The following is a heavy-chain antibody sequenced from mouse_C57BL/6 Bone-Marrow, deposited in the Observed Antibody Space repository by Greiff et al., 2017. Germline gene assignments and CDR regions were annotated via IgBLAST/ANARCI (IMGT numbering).Heavy chain of an antibody. CDR3: AIPVLYYCSSYWYFDV. V-gene: IGHV1-52*01. CDR2: IAPSDSET. Sequence: QVQLQQPGAELVRPGSSVKLSCKASGYTFTSYWMHWVKQRPIQGLEWIGNIAPSDSETHYNQKFKDKATLTVDKSSRTAYMQLSSLTSEDSAVYCGAIPVLYYCSSYWYFDVWGTGTTVTVSS. D-gene: IGHD1-1*01. J-gene: IGHJ1*03. CDR1: GYTFTSYW.